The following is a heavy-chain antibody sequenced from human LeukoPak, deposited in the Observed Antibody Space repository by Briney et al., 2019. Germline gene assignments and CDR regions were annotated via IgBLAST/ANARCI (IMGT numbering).Heavy chain of an antibody. J-gene: IGHJ4*02. V-gene: IGHV3-23*01. Sequence: GRSLRLSCAASGSTVTSYSMNCVRHDPGKWLEWVSDISGSGGRTYYAESVKGRFTISRENSKNTLYLQMNSLRVEDTAVYYCAKRTGGYYYGFDYWGQGTLVTVSS. CDR3: AKRTGGYYYGFDY. CDR2: ISGSGGRT. D-gene: IGHD3-22*01. CDR1: GSTVTSYS.